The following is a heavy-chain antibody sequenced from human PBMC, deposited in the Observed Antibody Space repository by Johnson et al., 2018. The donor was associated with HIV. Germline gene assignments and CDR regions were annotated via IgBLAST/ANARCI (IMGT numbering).Heavy chain of an antibody. D-gene: IGHD3-3*01. CDR1: GFTVSSNY. Sequence: VQLVESGGGLVKPGGSLRLSCAASGFTVSSNYMSWVRQAPGKGLEWVSVIYSGGSTYYADSVKGRFTISRDNSKNTLQLQMNSLRAEDTAVYYCARDMRWSKAFDIWGQGTMVTVSS. V-gene: IGHV3-66*01. CDR3: ARDMRWSKAFDI. J-gene: IGHJ3*02. CDR2: IYSGGST.